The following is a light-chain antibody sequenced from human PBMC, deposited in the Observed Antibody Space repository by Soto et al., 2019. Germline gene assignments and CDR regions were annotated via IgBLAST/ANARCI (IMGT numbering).Light chain of an antibody. CDR1: QSVSSSY. J-gene: IGKJ1*01. Sequence: EIVLTQSPGTLSLSPGERATLSCRASQSVSSSYLAWYQQKPGQAPRLLIYGASSRATGIPDRFSGSGSGPYFTLTISRLDPEDFAVYYCQQYGRSQTFGQGTKVEIK. CDR2: GAS. CDR3: QQYGRSQT. V-gene: IGKV3-20*01.